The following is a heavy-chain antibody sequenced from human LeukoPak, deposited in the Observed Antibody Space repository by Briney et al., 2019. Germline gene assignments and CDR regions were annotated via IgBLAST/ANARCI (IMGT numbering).Heavy chain of an antibody. CDR1: GFTFSRFT. J-gene: IGHJ5*02. CDR2: IRGSGGST. V-gene: IGHV3-23*01. D-gene: IGHD1-7*01. Sequence: GGSLRLSCAASGFTFSRFTMSWVRQAPGKGLEWVSVIRGSGGSTYYADSVKGRVTISRDNSKNTLYLQMKSLRAEDTAVYYCAKGGTGSTDWFDPWGQGTLVTVSS. CDR3: AKGGTGSTDWFDP.